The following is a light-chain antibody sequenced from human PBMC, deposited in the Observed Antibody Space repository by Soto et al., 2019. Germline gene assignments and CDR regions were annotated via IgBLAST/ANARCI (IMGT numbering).Light chain of an antibody. CDR1: SGHSNYA. Sequence: QLVLTQSPSASASLGASVKLTCTLRSGHSNYAIAWHQQQPEKGPRYLMNLNSDGSHTKGDGIPDRFSGSSSGAERYLTISSLQSEDEADYYCQTWATGIRVFGGGTKLTVL. V-gene: IGLV4-69*01. J-gene: IGLJ3*02. CDR2: LNSDGSH. CDR3: QTWATGIRV.